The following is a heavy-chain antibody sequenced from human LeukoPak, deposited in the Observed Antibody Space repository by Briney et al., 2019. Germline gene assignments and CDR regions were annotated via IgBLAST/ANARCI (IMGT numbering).Heavy chain of an antibody. CDR2: IDPSDSYS. CDR1: GYSFTSYW. V-gene: IGHV5-10-1*04. J-gene: IGHJ1*01. D-gene: IGHD2-15*01. Sequence: GESLKISCKGSGYSFTSYWISWVRQMPGKGLEWMGRIDPSDSYSNYSPSFQGQVTISADKSISTAYLQWSSLKASDTAMYYCARRGGSAEYFQLWGQGTLVTVSS. CDR3: ARRGGSAEYFQL.